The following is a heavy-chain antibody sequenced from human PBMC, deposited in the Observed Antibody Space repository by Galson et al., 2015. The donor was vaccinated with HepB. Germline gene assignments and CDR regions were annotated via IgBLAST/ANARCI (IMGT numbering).Heavy chain of an antibody. Sequence: SLRLSCAASGFTFSRDGMGWVRQAPGKGLEWVSAISASGASTHYADSVKGRFTVSRDNSKNTLYLDMHSLRGEDTAFYYCAKLTYDFWTGYFEYWGQGTVVTVSS. CDR2: ISASGAST. CDR1: GFTFSRDG. J-gene: IGHJ4*02. V-gene: IGHV3-23*01. D-gene: IGHD3-3*01. CDR3: AKLTYDFWTGYFEY.